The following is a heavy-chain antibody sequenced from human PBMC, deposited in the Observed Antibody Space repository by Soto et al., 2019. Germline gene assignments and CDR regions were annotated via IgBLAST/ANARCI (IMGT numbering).Heavy chain of an antibody. Sequence: PSETLSLTCAVSGYSLSSGYYWGWIRQPPGKGLEWIGSIYHSASTYYNPPLKSRVTISVDTSKNQCSLKLSAVTAADTAVYYCARGVRYGSGNFFDYWGQGTLVTVSS. D-gene: IGHD3-10*01. CDR1: GYSLSSGYY. CDR3: ARGVRYGSGNFFDY. CDR2: IYHSAST. V-gene: IGHV4-38-2*01. J-gene: IGHJ4*02.